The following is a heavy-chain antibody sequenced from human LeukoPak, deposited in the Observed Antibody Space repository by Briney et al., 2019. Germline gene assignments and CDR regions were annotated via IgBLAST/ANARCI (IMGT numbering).Heavy chain of an antibody. CDR2: ITNSGSTI. V-gene: IGHV3-11*01. J-gene: IGHJ6*02. CDR3: ARSIGLTGGGVDV. Sequence: PGGSLRLSCAASGFTFSDYNMNWVRQAPGKGLEWVSYITNSGSTIHYADSVKGRFTISRDNAKNSLYLQMNSLRAEDTAVYHCARSIGLTGGGVDVWGQGTTVTVSS. D-gene: IGHD3-9*01. CDR1: GFTFSDYN.